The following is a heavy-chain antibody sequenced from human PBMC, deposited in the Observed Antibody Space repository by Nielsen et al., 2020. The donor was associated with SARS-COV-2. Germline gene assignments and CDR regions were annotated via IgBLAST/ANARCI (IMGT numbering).Heavy chain of an antibody. V-gene: IGHV3-33*08. CDR3: ARALGYCSSTSCYGLKFDP. J-gene: IGHJ5*02. CDR2: IWYDGSNK. Sequence: GESLKISCAASGFSFSSYGMHWVRQAPGKGLEWVAVIWYDGSNKYYADSVKGRFTISRDNSKNTLYLQMNSLRAEDTAVYYCARALGYCSSTSCYGLKFDPWGQGTLVTVSS. D-gene: IGHD2-2*01. CDR1: GFSFSSYG.